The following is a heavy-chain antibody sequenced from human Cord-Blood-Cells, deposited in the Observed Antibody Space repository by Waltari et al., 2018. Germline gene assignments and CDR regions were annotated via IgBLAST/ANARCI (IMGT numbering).Heavy chain of an antibody. D-gene: IGHD4-17*01. CDR2: INPNSGGT. Sequence: QVQLVQSGAEVKTPGASVKVSCKASGYTFTGHYMHWGRQAPGQGLEWMGWINPNSGGTNYAQKFQGWVTMTRDTSISTAYMELSRLRSDDTAVYYCARARADGDYYYFDYWGQGTLVTVSS. CDR1: GYTFTGHY. V-gene: IGHV1-2*04. J-gene: IGHJ4*02. CDR3: ARARADGDYYYFDY.